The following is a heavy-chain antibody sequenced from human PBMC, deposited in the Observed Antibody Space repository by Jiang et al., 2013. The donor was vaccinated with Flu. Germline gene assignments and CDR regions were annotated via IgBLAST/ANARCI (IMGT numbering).Heavy chain of an antibody. CDR1: GFTFSRYG. J-gene: IGHJ4*02. CDR2: IWYDGSTK. CDR3: ARDYPLPSY. V-gene: IGHV3-33*01. Sequence: SGGGVVQPGRSLRLSCAASGFTFSRYGMYWVRQAPGKGLEWVAVIWYDGSTKYYADSVKGRFTISRDDSKNTLYLQMNSLRAEDTAVYYCARDYPLPSYWGQGTLVTVSS.